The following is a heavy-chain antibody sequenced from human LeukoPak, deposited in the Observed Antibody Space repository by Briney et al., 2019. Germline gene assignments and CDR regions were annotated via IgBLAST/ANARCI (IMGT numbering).Heavy chain of an antibody. V-gene: IGHV1-8*01. Sequence: ASVKVSCKASGYTFTSYDINWVRQAPGQGLEWMGWMNPNSGNTGYAQRFQGRVTMTRNTSITTAYMELSSLRSEDTAVYYCARGAHDSTGYQYYFDYWGQGTLVTVTS. J-gene: IGHJ4*02. D-gene: IGHD3-22*01. CDR1: GYTFTSYD. CDR2: MNPNSGNT. CDR3: ARGAHDSTGYQYYFDY.